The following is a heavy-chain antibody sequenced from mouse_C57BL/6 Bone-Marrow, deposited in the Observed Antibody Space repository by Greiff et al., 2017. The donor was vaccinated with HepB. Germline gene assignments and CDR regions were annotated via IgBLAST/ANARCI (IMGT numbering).Heavy chain of an antibody. CDR1: GYTFTDYN. V-gene: IGHV1-18*01. J-gene: IGHJ3*01. D-gene: IGHD2-4*01. CDR2: INPNNGGT. Sequence: EVHLVESGPELVKPGASVKIPCKASGYTFTDYNMDWVKQSHGKSLEWIGDINPNNGGTIYNQKFKGKATLTVDKSSSTAYMELRSLTSEDTAVYYCARYDYDERFAYWGQGTLVTVSA. CDR3: ARYDYDERFAY.